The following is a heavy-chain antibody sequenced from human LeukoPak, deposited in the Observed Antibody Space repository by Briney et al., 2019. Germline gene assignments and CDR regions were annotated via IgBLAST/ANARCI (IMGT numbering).Heavy chain of an antibody. V-gene: IGHV4-34*01. CDR2: INHSGST. Sequence: PSETLSLTCAVYGGSFSGYYWSWIRQPPGKGLEWIGEINHSGSTNYNPSLKSRVTISVDTSKNQFSLKLSSVTAADTAVYYWARGRYDFWSGYYRYWGQGTLVTVSS. D-gene: IGHD3-3*01. CDR3: ARGRYDFWSGYYRY. J-gene: IGHJ4*02. CDR1: GGSFSGYY.